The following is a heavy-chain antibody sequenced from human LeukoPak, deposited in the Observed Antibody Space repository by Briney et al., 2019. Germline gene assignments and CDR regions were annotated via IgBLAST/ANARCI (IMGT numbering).Heavy chain of an antibody. Sequence: AGGSLRLSCAASGFTFSSYSMNWVRQAPGKGLEWVSSISSSSSYIYYADSVKGRFTISRDNAKNSLYLQMNSLRAEDTAVYYCARDWIGGYDILTGPHDFDYWGQGTLVTVSS. D-gene: IGHD3-9*01. CDR1: GFTFSSYS. CDR3: ARDWIGGYDILTGPHDFDY. J-gene: IGHJ4*02. V-gene: IGHV3-21*01. CDR2: ISSSSSYI.